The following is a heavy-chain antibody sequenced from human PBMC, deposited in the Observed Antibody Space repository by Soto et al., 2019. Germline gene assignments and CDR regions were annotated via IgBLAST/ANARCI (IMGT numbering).Heavy chain of an antibody. V-gene: IGHV1-18*01. CDR3: VKDRDSNSWPSRDV. D-gene: IGHD3-22*01. J-gene: IGHJ6*02. CDR1: GYSFTRNG. CDR2: ISPKSGNI. Sequence: ASVKFSCKASGYSFTRNGISWVRQAPGQGLEWMGWISPKSGNIKYAQKFQGRVIMTTDTSTSTAYMELRSLRSDDTAVYYCVKDRDSNSWPSRDVWGPGTTVTVSS.